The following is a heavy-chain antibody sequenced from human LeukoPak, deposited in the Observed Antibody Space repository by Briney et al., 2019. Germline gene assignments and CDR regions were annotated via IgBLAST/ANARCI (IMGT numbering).Heavy chain of an antibody. J-gene: IGHJ4*02. D-gene: IGHD6-19*01. CDR1: GFTFSSYT. CDR3: AKAGSGWYFDY. CDR2: ISGSGGST. V-gene: IGHV3-23*01. Sequence: AGGSLRLSCAASGFTFSSYTMNWVRQAPGKGLECVSAISGSGGSTFSADSVKARFTISRDNSKNTLYLQMNSLRAEDTAVYYCAKAGSGWYFDYWGQGTLVTVSS.